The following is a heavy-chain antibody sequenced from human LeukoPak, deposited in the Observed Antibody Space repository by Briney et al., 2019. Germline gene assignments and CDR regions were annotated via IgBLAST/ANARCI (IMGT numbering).Heavy chain of an antibody. CDR2: IYYSGNT. D-gene: IGHD6-6*01. CDR3: ARDHEVSSSSFDY. Sequence: SETLSLTCTVFRGSVNSNSYYWGWIRQPPGKGLEWIGTIYYSGNTYYNPSLESRVTISVDTSKNQFSLKLTSVTAADTAVYYCARDHEVSSSSFDYWGQGTLVTASS. V-gene: IGHV4-39*07. J-gene: IGHJ4*02. CDR1: RGSVNSNSYY.